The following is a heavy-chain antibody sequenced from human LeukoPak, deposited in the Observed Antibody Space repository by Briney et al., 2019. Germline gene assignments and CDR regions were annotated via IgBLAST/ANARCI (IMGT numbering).Heavy chain of an antibody. CDR2: IYYSGST. Sequence: SETLSPTCTVSGGSISSSSYYWGWIRQPPGKGLEWIGSIYYSGSTYYNPSLKSRVTISVDTSKNQFSLKLSSVTAADTAVYYCARHLTSGYCSSTSCSPAYGSGSYLDYWGQGTLVTVSS. D-gene: IGHD2-2*01. V-gene: IGHV4-39*01. CDR3: ARHLTSGYCSSTSCSPAYGSGSYLDY. CDR1: GGSISSSSYY. J-gene: IGHJ4*02.